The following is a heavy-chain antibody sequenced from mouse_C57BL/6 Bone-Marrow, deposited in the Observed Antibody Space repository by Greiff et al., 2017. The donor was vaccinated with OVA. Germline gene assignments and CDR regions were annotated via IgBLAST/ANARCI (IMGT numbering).Heavy chain of an antibody. V-gene: IGHV1-82*01. CDR1: GYAFSSSW. CDR3: APITTVGPY. Sequence: QVQLKESGPELVKPGASVKISCKASGYAFSSSWMNWVKQRPGKGLEWIGRIYPGDGDTNYNGKFKGKATLTADKSSSTAYMQLSSLTSEDSAVYFCAPITTVGPYWGQGTTLTVSS. D-gene: IGHD1-1*01. CDR2: IYPGDGDT. J-gene: IGHJ2*01.